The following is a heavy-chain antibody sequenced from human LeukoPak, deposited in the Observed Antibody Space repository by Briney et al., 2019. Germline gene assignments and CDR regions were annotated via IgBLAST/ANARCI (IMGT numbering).Heavy chain of an antibody. CDR2: INPNSGGT. J-gene: IGHJ3*02. D-gene: IGHD1-26*01. V-gene: IGHV1-2*02. CDR3: ARDRGRPDAFDI. Sequence: ASVKVPCKASGYTFTAYRLYWVRQAPGQGLEWMGWINPNSGGTNFAQKFQGRVTMTRDTSITTAYIELSSLRSDDTAVYYCARDRGRPDAFDIWGQGTMVTVSS. CDR1: GYTFTAYR.